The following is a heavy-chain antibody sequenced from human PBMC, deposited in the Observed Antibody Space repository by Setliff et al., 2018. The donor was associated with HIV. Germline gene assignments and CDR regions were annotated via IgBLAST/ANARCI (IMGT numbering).Heavy chain of an antibody. V-gene: IGHV4-31*03. Sequence: KPSETLSLTCIVSGGSITSSGYNWNWIRQHPGKGLEWIGYIYSSGRTSYNPSLQSRVSISIDTSKNQFSLKLDSVIAADTAVYYCARDEVRYYSGSESVRAGMDVWGQGTAVTV. J-gene: IGHJ6*02. CDR3: ARDEVRYYSGSESVRAGMDV. CDR1: GGSITSSGYN. CDR2: IYSSGRT. D-gene: IGHD3-10*01.